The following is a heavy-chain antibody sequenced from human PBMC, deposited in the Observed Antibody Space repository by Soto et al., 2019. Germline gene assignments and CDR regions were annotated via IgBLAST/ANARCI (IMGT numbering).Heavy chain of an antibody. D-gene: IGHD6-6*01. CDR3: ARVSELVAPKDGKSAYFYAMDV. CDR1: GDSVSSSDFY. J-gene: IGHJ6*02. Sequence: LSLTCAVSGDSVSSSDFYWTWIRQPPGKPLEWIGYVYSTGTTNYSPSLKSRVDMSVDTSENQFSLKVRSVTAADAAVYFCARVSELVAPKDGKSAYFYAMDVWGPGTTVTVSS. V-gene: IGHV4-61*08. CDR2: VYSTGTT.